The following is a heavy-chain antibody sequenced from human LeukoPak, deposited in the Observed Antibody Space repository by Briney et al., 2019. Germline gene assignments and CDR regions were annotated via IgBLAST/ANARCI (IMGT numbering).Heavy chain of an antibody. CDR1: GFTFSSYA. CDR3: ARVYNAEGVIPNAFDI. V-gene: IGHV3-30-3*01. Sequence: PGRSLRLSCAASGFTFSSYALHWVRQAPGKGLEWVAVISHDGNNKYYADSVKGRFTISRDYSKNTLYLQMNSLRAEDTAVYYCARVYNAEGVIPNAFDIWGQGTMVTVSS. D-gene: IGHD3-10*01. CDR2: ISHDGNNK. J-gene: IGHJ3*02.